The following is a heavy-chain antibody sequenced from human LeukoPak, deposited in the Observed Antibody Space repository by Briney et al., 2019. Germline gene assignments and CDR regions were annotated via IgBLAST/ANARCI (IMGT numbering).Heavy chain of an antibody. V-gene: IGHV3-15*01. CDR3: ITDPGEWEPI. CDR1: GLTFSNAW. CDR2: IKSKKDGGTT. J-gene: IGHJ3*02. Sequence: GGSLRLSCAASGLTFSNAWMSWVRQAPGKGLEWVGHIKSKKDGGTTDYGAPVKGRFIISRDDSENTLYLQMNGLKIEDTAVYYCITDPGEWEPIWGQGTMVTVSS. D-gene: IGHD1-26*01.